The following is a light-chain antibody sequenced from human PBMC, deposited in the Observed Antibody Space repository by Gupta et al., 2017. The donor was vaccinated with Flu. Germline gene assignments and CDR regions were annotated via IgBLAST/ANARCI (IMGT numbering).Light chain of an antibody. CDR1: SSNIENNF. Sequence: QSVLTQPPSVSAAPGQKVTIACSGSSSNIENNFVSWYQQLPGTAPNLLIYEDIKRPSGIPDRFSASKSGTSATLAITGLQTGEEADYYCGTWDNNVRAWVFGGGTKVTVL. CDR2: EDI. CDR3: GTWDNNVRAWV. V-gene: IGLV1-51*01. J-gene: IGLJ3*02.